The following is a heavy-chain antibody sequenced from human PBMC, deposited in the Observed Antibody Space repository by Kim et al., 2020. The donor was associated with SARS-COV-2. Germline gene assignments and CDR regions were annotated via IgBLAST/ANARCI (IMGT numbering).Heavy chain of an antibody. CDR3: AREWLLTAPDGYYDSSGHDAFDI. J-gene: IGHJ3*02. Sequence: GGSLRLSCAASGFTFSSYWMSWVRQAPGKGLEWVANIKQDGSEKYYVDSVKGRFTISRDNAKNSLYLQMNSLRAEDTAVYYCAREWLLTAPDGYYDSSGHDAFDIWGQGTMVTVSS. D-gene: IGHD3-22*01. V-gene: IGHV3-7*01. CDR2: IKQDGSEK. CDR1: GFTFSSYW.